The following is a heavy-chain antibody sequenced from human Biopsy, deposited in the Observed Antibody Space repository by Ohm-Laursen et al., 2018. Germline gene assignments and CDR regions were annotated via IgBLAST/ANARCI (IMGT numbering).Heavy chain of an antibody. CDR1: GYSFTSYY. Sequence: SVKVSCKASGYSFTSYYIHWVRQAPGQGLEWMGIINPGGNSTAYTQNFQGRVTMTEDTSTDTAYMELSSLRSEDTAVYYCAADINVWNVNYWGQGTQVTVSS. D-gene: IGHD1-1*01. V-gene: IGHV1-46*01. CDR2: INPGGNST. CDR3: AADINVWNVNY. J-gene: IGHJ4*02.